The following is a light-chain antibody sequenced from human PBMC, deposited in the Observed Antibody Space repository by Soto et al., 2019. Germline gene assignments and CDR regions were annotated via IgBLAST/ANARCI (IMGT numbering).Light chain of an antibody. Sequence: DIQMTQSPSPLSSSIGDRVTITCRASQSIDNWLAWYQQKPGKAPHLLIYDASKLETGVPSRFSGSGSGTEFTLTISSLQADDFATYFCQHNNGYPYTFGPGTKLEIK. CDR1: QSIDNW. J-gene: IGKJ2*01. CDR3: QHNNGYPYT. CDR2: DAS. V-gene: IGKV1-5*01.